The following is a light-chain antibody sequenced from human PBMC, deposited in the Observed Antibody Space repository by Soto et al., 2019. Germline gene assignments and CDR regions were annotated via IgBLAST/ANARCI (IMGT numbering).Light chain of an antibody. J-gene: IGKJ1*01. CDR3: QQYNNWPPTWT. V-gene: IGKV3-15*01. Sequence: EIVMTQSPATLSVSPGERATLACRASQSVSSNLAWYQQKAGQAPRLLIYGASTRATGIPARFSGSGSGTEFTLTISSLQSGDFAVYYCQQYNNWPPTWTFGQGTQVEI. CDR2: GAS. CDR1: QSVSSN.